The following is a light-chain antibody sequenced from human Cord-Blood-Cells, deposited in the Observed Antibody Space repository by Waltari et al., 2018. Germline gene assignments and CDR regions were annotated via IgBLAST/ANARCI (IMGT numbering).Light chain of an antibody. V-gene: IGLV2-14*01. CDR1: SSHVGGYNY. CDR2: DVS. Sequence: QSALTHPASVSGSPGQSLPISCTGTSSHVGGYNYVSWYQQHPGKAPKLMIYDVSNRPSGVSNRFSGSKSGNTASLTISGLQAEDEADYYCSSYTSSSTLVFGGGTKLTVL. J-gene: IGLJ2*01. CDR3: SSYTSSSTLV.